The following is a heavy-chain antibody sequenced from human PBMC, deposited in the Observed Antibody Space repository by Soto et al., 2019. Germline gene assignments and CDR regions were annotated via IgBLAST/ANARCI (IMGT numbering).Heavy chain of an antibody. J-gene: IGHJ4*02. CDR3: AADGNHCSSTSYYPYFDY. CDR2: IVVGSGNT. D-gene: IGHD2-2*01. V-gene: IGHV1-58*01. Sequence: ASVKVSCKASGFTFTSSAVQWVRQARGQRLEWIGWIVVGSGNTNYAQKFQERVTITRDMSTSTAYMELSSLRSEDTAVYYCAADGNHCSSTSYYPYFDYWGQGTLVTVSS. CDR1: GFTFTSSA.